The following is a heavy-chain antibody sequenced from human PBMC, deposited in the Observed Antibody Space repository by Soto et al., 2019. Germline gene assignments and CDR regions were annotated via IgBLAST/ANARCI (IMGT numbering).Heavy chain of an antibody. Sequence: SETLSLTCAVSGGSISSGAYSWSWIRQPPGQGLEWIGYIYHSGSTHYNPSLKSRATISVDTSKNQFSLKVNSVIAADTAIYYCAHILSGYPSYAPFDYWGQGTLVTVSS. CDR3: AHILSGYPSYAPFDY. D-gene: IGHD3-9*01. V-gene: IGHV4-30-2*01. J-gene: IGHJ4*02. CDR1: GGSISSGAYS. CDR2: IYHSGST.